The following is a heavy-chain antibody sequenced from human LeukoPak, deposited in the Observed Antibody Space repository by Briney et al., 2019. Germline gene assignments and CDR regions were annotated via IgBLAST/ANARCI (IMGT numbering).Heavy chain of an antibody. J-gene: IGHJ3*02. V-gene: IGHV4-34*01. D-gene: IGHD1-26*01. CDR2: INHSGST. Sequence: SETLSLTCAVYGGSFSGYYWSWIRQPPGKGLEWIGEINHSGSTNYNPSLKSRVTISVDTSKNQFSLKLSSVTAADTAVYYCARGGSWLHKVGHAFDIWGQGTMVTVSS. CDR3: ARGGSWLHKVGHAFDI. CDR1: GGSFSGYY.